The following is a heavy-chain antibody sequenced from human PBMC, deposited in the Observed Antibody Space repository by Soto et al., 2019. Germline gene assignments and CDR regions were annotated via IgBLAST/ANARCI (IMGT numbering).Heavy chain of an antibody. CDR3: AKCLGYSYAPFTVDV. V-gene: IGHV3-9*01. Sequence: GGSLRLSCAASGHNFDDYAMHWARQAPGKGLEWVSGISWKSGSIGYADSVKGRFTISRDNAKNSLFLQMNSLRPEDTALYYCAKCLGYSYAPFTVDVWGQATTGSVSS. J-gene: IGHJ6*02. CDR1: GHNFDDYA. D-gene: IGHD5-18*01. CDR2: ISWKSGSI.